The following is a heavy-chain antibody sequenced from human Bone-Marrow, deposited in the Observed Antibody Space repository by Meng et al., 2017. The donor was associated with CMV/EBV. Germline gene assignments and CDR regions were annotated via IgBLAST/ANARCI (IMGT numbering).Heavy chain of an antibody. CDR1: GYTFTGYY. CDR2: IIPIFGTA. V-gene: IGHV1-69*05. D-gene: IGHD3-3*01. Sequence: SVKVSCKASGYTFTGYYMHWVRQAPGQGLEWMGGIIPIFGTANYAQKFQGRVTITTDESTSTAYMELSSLRSEDTAVYYCARGSKLGSYYDFWSGYYGFDYWGQGTLVTVSS. J-gene: IGHJ4*02. CDR3: ARGSKLGSYYDFWSGYYGFDY.